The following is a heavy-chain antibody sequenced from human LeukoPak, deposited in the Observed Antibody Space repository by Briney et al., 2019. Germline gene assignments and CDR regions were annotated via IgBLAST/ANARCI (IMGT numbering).Heavy chain of an antibody. CDR2: IYYSGST. CDR1: GGSVSSGSYY. J-gene: IGHJ1*01. D-gene: IGHD4-17*01. Sequence: SETLSLTCTVSGGSVSSGSYYWSWIRQPPGKGLEWIGYIYYSGSTNYNPSLKSRVTISVNTSKNQFSLKLSSVTAADTAVYYCARDRDGDYVWGQGTLVTVSS. CDR3: ARDRDGDYV. V-gene: IGHV4-61*01.